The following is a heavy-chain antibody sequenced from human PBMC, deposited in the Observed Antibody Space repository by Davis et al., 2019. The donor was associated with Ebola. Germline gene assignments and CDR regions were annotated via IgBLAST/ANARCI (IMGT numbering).Heavy chain of an antibody. CDR2: ISAYNGNT. CDR1: GYTFTSYG. Sequence: ASVKVSCKASGYTFTSYGISWVRQAPGQGLEWMGWISAYNGNTSYAQKFQGRVTMTRDTSTSTVYMELSSLRSEDTDVYYCARDHPHYYDSSGDAFDIWGKGTMVTVSS. CDR3: ARDHPHYYDSSGDAFDI. D-gene: IGHD3-22*01. V-gene: IGHV1-18*01. J-gene: IGHJ3*02.